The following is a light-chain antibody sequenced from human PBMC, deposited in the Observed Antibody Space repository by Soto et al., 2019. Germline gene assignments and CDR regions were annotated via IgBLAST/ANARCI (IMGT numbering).Light chain of an antibody. CDR1: SSDIDTYNY. J-gene: IGLJ1*01. V-gene: IGLV2-14*01. Sequence: QSALTQPASVSGSPGQSITISCTGTSSDIDTYNYVSCYQQHPGKAPKLIIYEVTNRPSGVSNRFSGSKSGDTASLTISGLRAEDEADYYCSSYTSSTDYVFGTGTKLTVL. CDR2: EVT. CDR3: SSYTSSTDYV.